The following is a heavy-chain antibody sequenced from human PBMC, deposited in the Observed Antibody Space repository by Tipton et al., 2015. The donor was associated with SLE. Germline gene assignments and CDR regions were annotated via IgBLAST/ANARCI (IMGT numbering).Heavy chain of an antibody. D-gene: IGHD5-24*01. V-gene: IGHV3-74*01. Sequence: GSLRLSCAASGFSISTYWMHWVRQGPEKGPVWVSRSNSDGTSTSYADSVKGRFTISRDNAKNTLYLQMSSLRAEDTAVYYCARLRNGYNYDAFDVWGQGTMVTVSS. CDR2: SNSDGTST. J-gene: IGHJ3*01. CDR1: GFSISTYW. CDR3: ARLRNGYNYDAFDV.